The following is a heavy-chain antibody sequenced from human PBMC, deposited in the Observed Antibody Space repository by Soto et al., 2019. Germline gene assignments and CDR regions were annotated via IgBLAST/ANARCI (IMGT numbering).Heavy chain of an antibody. CDR3: ARDAPSYDSSGYPTPSGYYYHGMDV. Sequence: ASVKVSCKASGYTFTSYGISWVRQAPGQGLEWMGWISAYNGNTNYAQKLQGRVTMTTDTSTSTAYMELRSLRSDDTAVYYCARDAPSYDSSGYPTPSGYYYHGMDVWGQGTTVTVSS. J-gene: IGHJ6*02. V-gene: IGHV1-18*04. D-gene: IGHD3-22*01. CDR1: GYTFTSYG. CDR2: ISAYNGNT.